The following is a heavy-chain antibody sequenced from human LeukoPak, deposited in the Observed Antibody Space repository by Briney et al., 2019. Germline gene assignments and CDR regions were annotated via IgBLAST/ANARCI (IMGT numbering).Heavy chain of an antibody. J-gene: IGHJ4*02. CDR2: MNPNSGNT. V-gene: IGHV1-8*02. Sequence: GASVKVSCKASGYTFTGYYMHWVRQATGQGLEWMGWMNPNSGNTGYAQKFQGRVTMTRNTSISSAYMELSSLRSEDTAVYYCARVPGDFDYWGQGTLVTVSS. CDR1: GYTFTGYY. CDR3: ARVPGDFDY.